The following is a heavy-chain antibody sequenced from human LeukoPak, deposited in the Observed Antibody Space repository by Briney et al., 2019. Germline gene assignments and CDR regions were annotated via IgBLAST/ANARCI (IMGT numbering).Heavy chain of an antibody. CDR3: AKRNDPDYSNFDY. CDR1: GFTFSSYA. CDR2: ISGSGGST. J-gene: IGHJ4*02. V-gene: IGHV3-23*01. Sequence: QPGGSLRLSCAASGFTFSSYAMSWVRQAPGKGLEWVSAISGSGGSTYYADSVKGRLTISRDNSKNTLYLQMNSLRAEDTAVYYCAKRNDPDYSNFDYWGQGTLVTVSS. D-gene: IGHD4-11*01.